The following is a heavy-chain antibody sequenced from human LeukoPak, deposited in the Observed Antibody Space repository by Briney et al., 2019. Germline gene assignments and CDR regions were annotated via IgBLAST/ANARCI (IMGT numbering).Heavy chain of an antibody. V-gene: IGHV3-23*01. J-gene: IGHJ4*02. CDR1: GFTFSSYA. CDR3: ARLLNTAIANGGLDY. CDR2: ISSGGGST. Sequence: GGSLRLSCAASGFTFSSYAMTWVRQAPGKGLEWVSAISSGGGSTYYADSVKGRFTISRDNSKNTLYLQMNSLRAEDTAVYYCARLLNTAIANGGLDYWGQGTLVTVSS. D-gene: IGHD5-18*01.